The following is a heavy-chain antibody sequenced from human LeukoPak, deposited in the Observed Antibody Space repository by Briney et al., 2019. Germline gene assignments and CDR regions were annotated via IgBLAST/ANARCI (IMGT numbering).Heavy chain of an antibody. CDR2: ITSSSPHT. CDR1: GFIFSSYN. J-gene: IGHJ6*03. Sequence: GGSLRLSCSASGFIFSSYNMNWVRQAPGQALEWVSSITSSSPHTFYADSVRGRYTIFRDNAQKSLYLQMDSLTAEDTAVYYCARDPYSGGYGADYYYYMDVWGKGTTVTVSS. D-gene: IGHD1-26*01. V-gene: IGHV3-21*01. CDR3: ARDPYSGGYGADYYYYMDV.